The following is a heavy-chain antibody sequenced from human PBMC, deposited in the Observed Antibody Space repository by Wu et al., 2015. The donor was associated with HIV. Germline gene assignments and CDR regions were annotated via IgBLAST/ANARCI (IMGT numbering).Heavy chain of an antibody. CDR1: GYIFSDYY. Sequence: QVQLVQSGAEVKKPGASVKVSCKASGYIFSDYYMHWVRQAPGQGLEWMGWINPKSGGTNYAQNFQGRVTMTRDTSTTTVYMEVSSLRSDDTAVYYCARDFGYTSGCVYWGQGTQVTVSS. CDR2: INPKSGGT. J-gene: IGHJ4*02. CDR3: ARDFGYTSGCVY. V-gene: IGHV1-2*02. D-gene: IGHD6-19*01.